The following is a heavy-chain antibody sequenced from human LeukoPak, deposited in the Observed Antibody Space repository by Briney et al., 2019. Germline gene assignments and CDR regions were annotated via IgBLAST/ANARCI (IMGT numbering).Heavy chain of an antibody. CDR2: FDPEDGET. CDR3: TTILSITMVRGVADY. J-gene: IGHJ4*02. CDR1: GYTLTELS. Sequence: GASVKVSCKVSGYTLTELSMHWVRQAPGKGLEWMGGFDPEDGETIYAQKFQGRVTMTEDTSTDTAYMELSSLRSEDTAVYYCTTILSITMVRGVADYWGQGTLVTVSS. V-gene: IGHV1-24*01. D-gene: IGHD3-10*01.